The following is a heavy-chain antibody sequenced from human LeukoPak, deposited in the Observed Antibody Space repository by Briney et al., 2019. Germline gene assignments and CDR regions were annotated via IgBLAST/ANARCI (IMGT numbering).Heavy chain of an antibody. V-gene: IGHV3-43*01. CDR3: AKARGLIGGAFDI. CDR2: ISWDGETT. D-gene: IGHD3-22*01. J-gene: IGHJ3*02. Sequence: GGSLRLSCVASGFTFSTYSMNWVRQAPGKGLEWVSLISWDGETTYYADSVKGRFTTSGDNSKNSLYLQMNSLRSEDTALYYCAKARGLIGGAFDIWGQGTMVTVSS. CDR1: GFTFSTYS.